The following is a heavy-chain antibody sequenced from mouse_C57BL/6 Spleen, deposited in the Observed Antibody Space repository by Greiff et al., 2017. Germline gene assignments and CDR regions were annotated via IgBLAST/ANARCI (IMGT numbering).Heavy chain of an antibody. CDR3: ARGDYRDAMDY. Sequence: EVQLQQSGGGLVQPGGSLKLSCAASGFTFSDYGMAWVRQAPRKGPEWVAFISNLAYSIYYADTVTGRFTISRENAKNTLYLEMSSLRSEDTAMYYCARGDYRDAMDYWGQGTSVTVSS. V-gene: IGHV5-15*01. J-gene: IGHJ4*01. CDR1: GFTFSDYG. D-gene: IGHD2-14*01. CDR2: ISNLAYSI.